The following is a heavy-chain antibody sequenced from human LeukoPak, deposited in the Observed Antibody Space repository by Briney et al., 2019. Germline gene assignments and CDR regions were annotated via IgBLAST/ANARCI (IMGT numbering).Heavy chain of an antibody. Sequence: GGSLRLSCAASGFTFSSYSMNWVRQAPGKGLEWVSYISSSSSTIYYADSVKGRFTISRDNAKNSLYLQMNSLRAEDTAVYYCARVFLYDSSGYYSPAFDYWGQGTLVTVSS. CDR2: ISSSSSTI. V-gene: IGHV3-48*04. CDR3: ARVFLYDSSGYYSPAFDY. D-gene: IGHD3-22*01. CDR1: GFTFSSYS. J-gene: IGHJ4*02.